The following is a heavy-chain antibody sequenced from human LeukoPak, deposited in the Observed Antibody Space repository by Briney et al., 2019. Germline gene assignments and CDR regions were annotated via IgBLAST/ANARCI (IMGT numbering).Heavy chain of an antibody. D-gene: IGHD5-12*01. CDR3: AREEVATIIDY. CDR2: ISSSSSTI. V-gene: IGHV3-48*01. CDR1: GFTFSSYS. Sequence: GGSLRLSCAASGFTFSSYSMNWVRQALGKGLEWVSYISSSSSTIYYADSVKGRFTISRDNAKNSLYLQMNSLRAEDTAVYYCAREEVATIIDYWGQGTLVTVSS. J-gene: IGHJ4*02.